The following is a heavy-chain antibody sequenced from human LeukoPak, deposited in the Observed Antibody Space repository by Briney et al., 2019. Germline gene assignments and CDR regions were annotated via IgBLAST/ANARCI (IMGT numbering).Heavy chain of an antibody. D-gene: IGHD1-1*01. J-gene: IGHJ2*01. CDR1: GFSLSTSGMC. Sequence: ESGPTLVKPTQTLTLTCTFSGFSLSTSGMCVSWIRQPPGKALEWLALIYWNDDKRYSPSLKSRLTITKDTSKNQVVLTMTNMDPVDTATYYCAGSWGTNWYFDLWGRGTLVTVSS. V-gene: IGHV2-5*08. CDR2: IYWNDDK. CDR3: AGSWGTNWYFDL.